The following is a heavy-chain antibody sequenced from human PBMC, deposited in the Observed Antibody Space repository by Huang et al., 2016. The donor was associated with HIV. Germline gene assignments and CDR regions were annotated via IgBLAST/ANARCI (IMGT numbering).Heavy chain of an antibody. CDR2: CDPEIGET. J-gene: IGHJ4*02. CDR1: DYTLTELS. D-gene: IGHD3-9*01. V-gene: IGHV1-24*01. Sequence: QVHLVQSRAEVKKPGASVKVSCKVSDYTLTELSIHWLRQPPGKGLEWMGGCDPEIGETIYAQKCQGRVTMTEDTSTETAFMELSGLRPEDTAVYYCATGFDVFFDFWGQGTLVTVSS. CDR3: ATGFDVFFDF.